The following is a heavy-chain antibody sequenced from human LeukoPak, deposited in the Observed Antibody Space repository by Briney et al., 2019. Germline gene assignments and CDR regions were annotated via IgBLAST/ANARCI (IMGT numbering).Heavy chain of an antibody. CDR3: AKDFSGFGEFFGMDV. Sequence: HPGASLRLSWACAGGTLSDYGIHWVRQAPGKGLGLGAVISHDGSITFYGDSVKGRFTISRDNSKKTVDLQMNSLRAEDTAVYYCAKDFSGFGEFFGMDVWGQGTTVIVSS. V-gene: IGHV3-30*18. J-gene: IGHJ6*02. CDR1: GGTLSDYG. CDR2: ISHDGSIT. D-gene: IGHD3-10*01.